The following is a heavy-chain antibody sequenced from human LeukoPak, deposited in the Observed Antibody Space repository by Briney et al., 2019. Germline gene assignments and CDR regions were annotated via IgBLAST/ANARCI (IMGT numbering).Heavy chain of an antibody. CDR2: IYYSGNI. CDR3: ARDLGSAQPGF. V-gene: IGHV4-39*07. J-gene: IGHJ4*02. CDR1: GLSISSSSYY. Sequence: PSETLSLTCTVSGLSISSSSYYWGWLRPPPGKGLEWIGSIYYSGNIYYNPSLKSRVTISVDTSKNQFSLKLTSVTAADTAVYYCARDLGSAQPGFWGQGTLVTVSS. D-gene: IGHD6-25*01.